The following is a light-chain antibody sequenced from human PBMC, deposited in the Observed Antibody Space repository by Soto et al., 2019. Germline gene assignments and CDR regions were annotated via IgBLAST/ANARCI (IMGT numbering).Light chain of an antibody. V-gene: IGKV1-8*01. CDR2: AAS. CDR3: QQYNTYSWT. J-gene: IGKJ1*01. CDR1: QGISSY. Sequence: ALRMTQSPSSLSASTGDRVTITCRASQGISSYLAWYQQKPGKAPKLLIYAASSLQSGVPSRFSGSGSGTEFTLTISSLQPDDFATYYCQQYNTYSWTFGQGTKVDIK.